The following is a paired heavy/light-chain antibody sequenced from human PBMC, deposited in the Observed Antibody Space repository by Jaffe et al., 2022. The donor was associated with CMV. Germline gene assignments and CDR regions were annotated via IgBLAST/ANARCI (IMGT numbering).Light chain of an antibody. CDR1: QPITNS. Sequence: DIQMTQSPSSLSASVGDTIIITCRASQPITNSLAWYQQKPGEAPKVLLYAASRLESGVPPRFSGDGSGTDYTLTISGLQPEDFATYYCQQYYSTPIFTFGPGTKVDFK. CDR3: QQYYSTPIFT. J-gene: IGKJ3*01. V-gene: IGKV1-NL1*01. CDR2: AAS.
Heavy chain of an antibody. CDR3: ARGPGTPAGTLVH. Sequence: QVRLVQSGAEVKRPGSSVKVSCKASGGTFSTQSVSWVRQAPGQGPEWMGRIIPFLGIGNYAQQFQGRVTISADRATNTTYLEMNSLTLEDTAVYYCARGPGTPAGTLVHWGQGTLVTVSS. CDR1: GGTFSTQS. D-gene: IGHD2-2*01. J-gene: IGHJ4*02. CDR2: IIPFLGIG. V-gene: IGHV1-69*09.